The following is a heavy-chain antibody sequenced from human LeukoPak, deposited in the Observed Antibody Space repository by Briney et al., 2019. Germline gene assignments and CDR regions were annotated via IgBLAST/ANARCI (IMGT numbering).Heavy chain of an antibody. J-gene: IGHJ3*01. D-gene: IGHD2/OR15-2a*01. CDR1: GFAFSAYN. CDR2: ISASPYI. Sequence: GGSLRLSCAGSGFAFSAYNMNWARQAPGKGLEWVSSISASPYIYYADSVKDRFIIFRDNAKSSLYLQMNSLRAEDTAVYYCVRGGLSMQRDDVFDLWGQGTMVTVS. V-gene: IGHV3-69-1*01. CDR3: VRGGLSMQRDDVFDL.